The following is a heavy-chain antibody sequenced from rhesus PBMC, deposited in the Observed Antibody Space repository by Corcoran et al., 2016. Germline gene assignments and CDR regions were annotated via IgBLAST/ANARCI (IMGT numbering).Heavy chain of an antibody. V-gene: IGHV4-169*01. J-gene: IGHJ3*01. D-gene: IGHD6-31*01. CDR3: ARSGWYQGAFDF. CDR2: ISGTGGST. Sequence: QLQLQESGPGLVKPSETLSVTCAVSGGSISSSYWSWIRQAPGTGLVWIGFISGTGGSTNYNPSLKSRGTLSVDTSKNQLALKLSSVTTADTAVYYCARSGWYQGAFDFWGQGLRVTVSS. CDR1: GGSISSSY.